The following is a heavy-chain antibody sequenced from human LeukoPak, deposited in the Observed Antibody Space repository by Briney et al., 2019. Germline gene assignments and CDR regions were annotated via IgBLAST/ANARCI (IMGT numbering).Heavy chain of an antibody. J-gene: IGHJ4*02. CDR2: LNGDGRT. CDR1: GFSISKYW. D-gene: IGHD1-14*01. Sequence: QPGGSLRLSCAVSGFSISKYWMDWVRQAPGKGPVWVSHLNGDGRTTYADSVKGRFTISRDNAKNTLYLQMDSLRAEDTAVCYCVRENNGIDYWGQGTLVTVSS. CDR3: VRENNGIDY. V-gene: IGHV3-74*03.